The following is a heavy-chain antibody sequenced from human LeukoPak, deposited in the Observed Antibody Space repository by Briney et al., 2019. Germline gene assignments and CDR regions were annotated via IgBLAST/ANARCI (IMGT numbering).Heavy chain of an antibody. CDR3: AKDLGGGYGIFDH. Sequence: GRSLRLSCAASGFTLSSYGMHWARQAPGKGLEWVAVIWYDGSNKYYADSVKGRFTISRDNSKNTLYLQMNSLRAEDTAVYYCAKDLGGGYGIFDHWGQGTLVTVSS. J-gene: IGHJ4*02. D-gene: IGHD5-12*01. V-gene: IGHV3-33*06. CDR1: GFTLSSYG. CDR2: IWYDGSNK.